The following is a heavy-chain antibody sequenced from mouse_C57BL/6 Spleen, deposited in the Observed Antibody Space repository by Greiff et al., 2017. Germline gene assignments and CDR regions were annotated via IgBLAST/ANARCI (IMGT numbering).Heavy chain of an antibody. Sequence: EVQLVESGPGLVKPSQSLSLTCSVTGYSITSGYYWNWIRQFPGNKLEWMGYISYDGSNNYNPSLKNRISITRDTSKNQFFLKLNSVTTEDTATYYCARGAYDGYYWYFDVWGTGTTVTVSS. CDR1: GYSITSGYY. CDR2: ISYDGSN. J-gene: IGHJ1*03. D-gene: IGHD2-3*01. CDR3: ARGAYDGYYWYFDV. V-gene: IGHV3-6*01.